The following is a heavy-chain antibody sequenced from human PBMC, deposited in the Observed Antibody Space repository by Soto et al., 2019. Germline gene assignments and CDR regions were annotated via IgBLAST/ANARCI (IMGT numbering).Heavy chain of an antibody. V-gene: IGHV1-8*01. J-gene: IGHJ6*02. CDR2: MNPNSGNT. D-gene: IGHD3-3*01. CDR3: ARRYYDFWSGYYDYYYYGMDV. Sequence: VKVSCKASGYTFTSYDINWVRQATGQGLEWMGWMNPNSGNTGYAQKFQGRVTMTRNTSISTAYMELSSLRSEDTAVYYCARRYYDFWSGYYDYYYYGMDVWGQGTTVTVSS. CDR1: GYTFTSYD.